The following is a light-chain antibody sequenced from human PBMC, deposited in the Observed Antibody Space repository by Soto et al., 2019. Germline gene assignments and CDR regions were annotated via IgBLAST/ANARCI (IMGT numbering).Light chain of an antibody. CDR3: QHYDTSLT. CDR2: GAS. V-gene: IGKV3-20*01. J-gene: IGKJ4*01. CDR1: QSVSSSY. Sequence: ENVLTQSPGTLSLSPGERATLSCRASQSVSSSYLAWYQQKPGQAPRLLIYGASSRATGIPDRFSGAGSGTDFTLSINRLEPEDFAVYYCQHYDTSLTFGGGTKVEL.